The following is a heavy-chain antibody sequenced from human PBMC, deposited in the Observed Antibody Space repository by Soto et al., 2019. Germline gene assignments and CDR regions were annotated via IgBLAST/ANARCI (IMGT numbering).Heavy chain of an antibody. J-gene: IGHJ4*02. V-gene: IGHV3-15*07. D-gene: IGHD6-19*01. CDR3: ATVPYNSGPT. CDR1: RFNFSAAW. Sequence: EMQLVQFGGGLVKPGGSLRPSCVASRFNFSAAWLNWIRQAPGKGLEWVGRIKPKSEGETEDYTAPVRGRFTISRDDSQNTLHLQLDTLKTEDTAVYYCATVPYNSGPTWGLGVLVTVSS. CDR2: IKPKSEGETE.